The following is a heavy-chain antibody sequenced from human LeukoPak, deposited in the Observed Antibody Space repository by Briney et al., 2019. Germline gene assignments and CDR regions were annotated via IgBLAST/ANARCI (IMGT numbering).Heavy chain of an antibody. CDR1: GGSFSGYY. CDR2: INHSGST. Sequence: PSETLSLTCAVYGGSFSGYYWSWIRQPPGKGLEWIGEINHSGSTNYNPSLKSRVTISVDTSKNQFSLKLSSVTAADTAVYYCASISTTNYYYMDVWGKGTTVTVSS. CDR3: ASISTTNYYYMDV. J-gene: IGHJ6*03. D-gene: IGHD4-17*01. V-gene: IGHV4-34*01.